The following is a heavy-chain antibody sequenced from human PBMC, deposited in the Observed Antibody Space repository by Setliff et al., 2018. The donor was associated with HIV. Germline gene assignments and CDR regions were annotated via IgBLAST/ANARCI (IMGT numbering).Heavy chain of an antibody. CDR2: VNPNSGDA. V-gene: IGHV1-2*02. Sequence: GASVKVSCKASGYTFTGHYLHWVRQAPGQGLEWLGWVNPNSGDAIYAQNFQGRVTMTRDTSINAAYMELRSLRSDDTAVYYCAREVVPTSEYHTFDSWGQGSLVTVSS. D-gene: IGHD6-6*01. CDR3: AREVVPTSEYHTFDS. CDR1: GYTFTGHY. J-gene: IGHJ4*02.